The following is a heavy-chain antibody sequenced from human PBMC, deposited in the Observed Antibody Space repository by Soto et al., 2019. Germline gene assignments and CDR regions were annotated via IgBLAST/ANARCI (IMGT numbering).Heavy chain of an antibody. CDR2: IYYSGST. CDR1: GGSISSYY. CDR3: ARFYDSSGYSDY. V-gene: IGHV4-59*01. D-gene: IGHD3-22*01. J-gene: IGHJ4*02. Sequence: SETLSLTCTVSGGSISSYYWSWIRQPPGKGLEWIGYIYYSGSTNYNPSLKSRVTISVDTSKNQFSLKLSSVTAADTAVYYCARFYDSSGYSDYWGQGTLVTVS.